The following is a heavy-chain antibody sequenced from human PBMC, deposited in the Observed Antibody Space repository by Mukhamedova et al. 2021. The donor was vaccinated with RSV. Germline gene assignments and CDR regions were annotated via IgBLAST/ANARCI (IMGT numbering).Heavy chain of an antibody. D-gene: IGHD1-26*01. Sequence: APGKGLEWVSAISGSGGSTYYADSVKGRFTISRDNSKNTLYLQMNSLRAEDTAVYYCAKDHLPYIVGAQRYFDYWGQGTLVTVSS. J-gene: IGHJ4*02. CDR3: AKDHLPYIVGAQRYFDY. CDR2: ISGSGGST. V-gene: IGHV3-23*01.